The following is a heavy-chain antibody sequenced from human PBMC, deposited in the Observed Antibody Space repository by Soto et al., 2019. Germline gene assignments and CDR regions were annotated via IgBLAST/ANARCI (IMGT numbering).Heavy chain of an antibody. CDR3: ARGPDYVVAWFDP. J-gene: IGHJ5*02. V-gene: IGHV1-69*13. Sequence: SVKVSCKASGGTFSNYAINWVRQAPGQGLEWMGGIILPFGIGHYAQKFQGRVTITADESLTTAYMEVSGLRSEDTAVYYCARGPDYVVAWFDPWGQGTLVTVSS. CDR2: IILPFGIG. D-gene: IGHD4-17*01. CDR1: GGTFSNYA.